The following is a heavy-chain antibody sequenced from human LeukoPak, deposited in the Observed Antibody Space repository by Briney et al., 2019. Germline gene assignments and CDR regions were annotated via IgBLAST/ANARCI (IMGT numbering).Heavy chain of an antibody. D-gene: IGHD6-19*01. CDR2: IYPGDSDT. CDR1: GYSFTSYW. V-gene: IGHV5-51*01. Sequence: GESLQISCKGSGYSFTSYWIGWVRQMPGKGLEWMGIIYPGDSDTRYSPSFQGQVTISADKSISTAYLQWSSLKASDTAMYYCARHGYSSGWYEGYFDYWGQGTLVTVSP. J-gene: IGHJ4*02. CDR3: ARHGYSSGWYEGYFDY.